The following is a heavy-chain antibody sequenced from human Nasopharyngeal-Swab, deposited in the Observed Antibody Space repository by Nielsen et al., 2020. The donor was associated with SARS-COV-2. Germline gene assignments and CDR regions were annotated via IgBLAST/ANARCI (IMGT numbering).Heavy chain of an antibody. CDR3: ARSTQYYYDSSGSMWKYYFDY. CDR2: IYTSGST. J-gene: IGHJ4*02. V-gene: IGHV4-4*07. Sequence: SETLSPTCTVSGGSISSYYWSWIRQPAGKGLEWIGRIYTSGSTNYNPSLKSRVTMSVDTSKNQFSLKLSSVTAADTAVYYCARSTQYYYDSSGSMWKYYFDYWGRGTLVTVSS. CDR1: GGSISSYY. D-gene: IGHD3-22*01.